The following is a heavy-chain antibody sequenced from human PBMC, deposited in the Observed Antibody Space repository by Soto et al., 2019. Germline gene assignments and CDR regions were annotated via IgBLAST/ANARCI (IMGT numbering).Heavy chain of an antibody. J-gene: IGHJ6*02. Sequence: SGPTLVNPTQTLTLTCTFSGFSLSTSGMCVSWIRQPPGKALEWLALIDWDDDKYYSTSLKTRLTISKDTSKNQVVLTMTNMDPVDTATYYCARMVTYYDFWSGYYTRSLQRDYGMDVWGQGTTVTVSS. D-gene: IGHD3-3*01. CDR2: IDWDDDK. V-gene: IGHV2-70*01. CDR3: ARMVTYYDFWSGYYTRSLQRDYGMDV. CDR1: GFSLSTSGMC.